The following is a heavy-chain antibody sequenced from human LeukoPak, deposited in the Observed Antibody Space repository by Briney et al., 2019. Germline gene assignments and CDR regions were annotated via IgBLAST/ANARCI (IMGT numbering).Heavy chain of an antibody. J-gene: IGHJ4*02. CDR2: IYYSGST. Sequence: PAETLSLTCTVSAGSFSTGGYYWSWIRQHPGKGLEWIGYIYYSGSTYYNPSLKSRVTISVDTSKNQFSLKLSSVTAADTAVYYFARDLVPYYFDYWGQGTLVTVSS. CDR1: AGSFSTGGYY. V-gene: IGHV4-31*03. D-gene: IGHD2-8*02. CDR3: ARDLVPYYFDY.